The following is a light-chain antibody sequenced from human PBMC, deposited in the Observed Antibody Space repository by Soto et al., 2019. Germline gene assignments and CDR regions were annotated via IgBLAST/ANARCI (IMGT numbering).Light chain of an antibody. CDR2: DNI. Sequence: QSVLTQPPSVSAAPGQRVTISCSGSKSNSGSNYVSWYQQFPGTAPKLVIYDNIERHPRIRYRFAGSKCGTSASLGITGLETGDAADYYCGTWEGSLSAYVFGTRTKDTVL. CDR3: GTWEGSLSAYV. CDR1: KSNSGSNY. V-gene: IGLV1-51*01. J-gene: IGLJ1*01.